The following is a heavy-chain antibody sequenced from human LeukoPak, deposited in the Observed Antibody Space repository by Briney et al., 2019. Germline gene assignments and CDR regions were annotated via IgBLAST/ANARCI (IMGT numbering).Heavy chain of an antibody. CDR1: GFTFSNYW. V-gene: IGHV3-7*01. J-gene: IGHJ4*02. D-gene: IGHD6-19*01. Sequence: PGSSLRLSCAASGFTFSNYWLTWVRQAPGQGLEWVANIKQDRSEKHYVDSVKGRFTISRDNAKNSLYLQMNSLRGEDTAVYYCARDRPVAYWGQGTLVTVSS. CDR2: IKQDRSEK. CDR3: ARDRPVAY.